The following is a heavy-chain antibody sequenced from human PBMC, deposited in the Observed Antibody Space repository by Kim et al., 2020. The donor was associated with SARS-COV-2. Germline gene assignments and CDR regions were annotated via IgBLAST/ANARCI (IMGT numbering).Heavy chain of an antibody. CDR2: IWYDGSNK. CDR3: ARDVGSMVRGVYDY. V-gene: IGHV3-33*01. J-gene: IGHJ4*02. CDR1: GFTFSSYG. Sequence: GGSLRLSCAASGFTFSSYGMHWVRQAPGKGLEWVAVIWYDGSNKYYEDSVKGRFTISRDNSKNTLYLQMNSLRAEDTAVYYCARDVGSMVRGVYDYWGQGTLVTVSS. D-gene: IGHD3-10*01.